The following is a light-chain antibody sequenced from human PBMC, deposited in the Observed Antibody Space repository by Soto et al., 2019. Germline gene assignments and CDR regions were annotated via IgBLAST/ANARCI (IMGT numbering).Light chain of an antibody. Sequence: EIVLTQSPATLSLSPGERATLSCRAGRSVGSSLAWYQQKPGQAPRLLIYDASNRATGIPARFSGSGSGTDFTLTISSLEPEDFAVYYCQQRSNWPSITFGQGTRLEIK. CDR1: RSVGSS. V-gene: IGKV3-11*01. J-gene: IGKJ5*01. CDR2: DAS. CDR3: QQRSNWPSIT.